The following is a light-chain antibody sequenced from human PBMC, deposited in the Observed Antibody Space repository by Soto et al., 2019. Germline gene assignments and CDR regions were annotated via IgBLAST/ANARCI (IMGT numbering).Light chain of an antibody. CDR2: AAS. CDR3: QQSFTTPRT. V-gene: IGKV1-6*01. Sequence: AIQMTQSPSSLSASVGDRVTITCRASQGIRNDLGWYQQKPGKAPKLLIYAASSLQSGVPSRFSGSGSGTDFNLTISSLQPEDFATYYCQQSFTTPRTFGQGTKVDIK. J-gene: IGKJ1*01. CDR1: QGIRND.